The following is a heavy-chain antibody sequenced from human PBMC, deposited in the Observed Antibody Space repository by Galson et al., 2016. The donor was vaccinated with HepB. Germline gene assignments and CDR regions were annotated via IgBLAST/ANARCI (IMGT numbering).Heavy chain of an antibody. Sequence: SLRLSCAASGFTFSSYAMSWVRQAPGKGLKWVSAISGSGTSTYYADSVKGRFTISRDKSRNTLYLQMNSLRAEDTAVYYCAKAHPFNDYYYYFYMGVWGKGTTVTVPS. CDR1: GFTFSSYA. CDR2: ISGSGTST. J-gene: IGHJ6*03. D-gene: IGHD2-8*01. CDR3: AKAHPFNDYYYYFYMGV. V-gene: IGHV3-23*01.